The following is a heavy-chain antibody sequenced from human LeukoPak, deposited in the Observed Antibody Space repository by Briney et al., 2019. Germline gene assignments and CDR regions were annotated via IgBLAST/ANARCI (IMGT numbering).Heavy chain of an antibody. Sequence: GGSLRLSCAASGFTFSSYGMSWVRQAPGKGLEWVSAISGSGGSTYYADSVKGRFTISRDNSKNTLYLQMNSLSAEDTAVYYCAKDRLGSWYNWFDPWGQGTLVTVSS. CDR2: ISGSGGST. V-gene: IGHV3-23*01. D-gene: IGHD6-13*01. CDR1: GFTFSSYG. CDR3: AKDRLGSWYNWFDP. J-gene: IGHJ5*02.